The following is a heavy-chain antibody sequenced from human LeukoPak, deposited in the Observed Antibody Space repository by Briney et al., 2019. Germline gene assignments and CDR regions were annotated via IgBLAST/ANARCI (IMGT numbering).Heavy chain of an antibody. V-gene: IGHV1-2*02. Sequence: GASVKVSCKASGYTFTDYYMHWVRQAPGQGLEWMGWINPNSGGTNYAQKFQGRVTMTRDTSISTAYMELSRLRSDDTAVYYCARVDGFGELPFDYWGQGTLVTVSS. CDR1: GYTFTDYY. D-gene: IGHD3-10*01. J-gene: IGHJ4*02. CDR3: ARVDGFGELPFDY. CDR2: INPNSGGT.